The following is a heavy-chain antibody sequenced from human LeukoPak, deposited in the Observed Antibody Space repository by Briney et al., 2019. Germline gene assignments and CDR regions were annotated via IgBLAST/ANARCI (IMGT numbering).Heavy chain of an antibody. J-gene: IGHJ4*02. V-gene: IGHV3-9*01. CDR3: AKAFRGQGEVVFDY. CDR1: GFTCDDYA. D-gene: IGHD3-16*01. Sequence: GGSLRLSCAASGFTCDDYAMHWVRQAPGKGLEGVSGISWNSGSIGYADSVKGRFTIARDNAKNSLYLQMNSLRAEDTALYYCAKAFRGQGEVVFDYWGQGTLVTVSS. CDR2: ISWNSGSI.